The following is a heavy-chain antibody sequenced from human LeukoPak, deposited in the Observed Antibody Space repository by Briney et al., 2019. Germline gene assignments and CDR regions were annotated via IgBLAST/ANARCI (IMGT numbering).Heavy chain of an antibody. D-gene: IGHD3-10*01. J-gene: IGHJ4*02. Sequence: GGSLRHSCAASGFTFSSYAMSWVRQAPGKGLEWVSAISDSGGSTYYADSVKGRFTISRDKSKNTLYLQMNSLRAEDTAVYYCAKDTMVRGVMSDFDYWGQGTLVTVSS. V-gene: IGHV3-23*01. CDR1: GFTFSSYA. CDR2: ISDSGGST. CDR3: AKDTMVRGVMSDFDY.